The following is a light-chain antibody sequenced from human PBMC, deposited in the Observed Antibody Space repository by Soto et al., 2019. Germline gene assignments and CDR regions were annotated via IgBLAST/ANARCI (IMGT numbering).Light chain of an antibody. CDR3: QQYNNWPWT. CDR1: QSVSSY. CDR2: DAS. V-gene: IGKV3-11*01. Sequence: EVVLTQNPATLSFYPGERATLSCRASQSVSSYLAWYQQKPGQAPRLLIYDASNRATGIPARFSGSGSGTDFTLTISSLEPEDFAVYYCQQYNNWPWTFGQVSKVDI. J-gene: IGKJ1*01.